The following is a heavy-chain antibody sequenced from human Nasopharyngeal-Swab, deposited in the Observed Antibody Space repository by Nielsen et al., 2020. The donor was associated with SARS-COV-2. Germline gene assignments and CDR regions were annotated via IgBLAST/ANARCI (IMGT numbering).Heavy chain of an antibody. J-gene: IGHJ4*02. CDR2: ISSSSSYT. V-gene: IGHV3-11*05. Sequence: WIRQPPGKGLEWVSYISSSSSYTNYADSVKGRFTISRDNAKNSLYLQMNSLRAEDTAVYYCARVPYCSSTSCYDLDYWGQGTLVTVSS. D-gene: IGHD2-2*01. CDR3: ARVPYCSSTSCYDLDY.